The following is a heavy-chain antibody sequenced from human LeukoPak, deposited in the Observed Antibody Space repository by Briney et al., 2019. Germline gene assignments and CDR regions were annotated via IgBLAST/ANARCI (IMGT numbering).Heavy chain of an antibody. CDR3: ATSTGWRFDY. CDR1: GFTLSSYW. Sequence: GGSLRLSCVASGFTLSSYWMSWVRQAPGKGLEWVANIREDGNEKYYVDSVKGRFTISGDNAKNSLWLQMNSLRAEDTAVYYCATSTGWRFDYWGQGALVTVSS. V-gene: IGHV3-7*01. D-gene: IGHD7-27*01. J-gene: IGHJ4*02. CDR2: IREDGNEK.